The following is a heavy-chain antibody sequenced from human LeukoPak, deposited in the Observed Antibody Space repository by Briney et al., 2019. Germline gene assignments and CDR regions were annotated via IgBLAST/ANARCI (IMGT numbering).Heavy chain of an antibody. CDR1: GFTFNTYA. J-gene: IGHJ4*02. D-gene: IGHD6-13*01. CDR3: ARPLDSSNNYFDY. CDR2: ISSSSNYM. V-gene: IGHV3-21*01. Sequence: GGSLRLSCVASGFTFNTYAMTWVRQAPGKGLEWVSFISSSSNYMSYADSVKGRFTISRDNAKSSLYLQMNSLRAEDTAVYYCARPLDSSNNYFDYWGQGTLVTVSA.